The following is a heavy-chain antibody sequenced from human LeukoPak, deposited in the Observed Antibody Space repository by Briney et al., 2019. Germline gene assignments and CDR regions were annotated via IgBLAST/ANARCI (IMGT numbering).Heavy chain of an antibody. CDR2: ISACNGNT. CDR1: GYTFTSYG. CDR3: ARYCSSTSCYSPGGNSYYFDY. D-gene: IGHD2-2*01. V-gene: IGHV1-18*01. Sequence: GASVKVSCKASGYTFTSYGISWVRQAPGQGLEWMGWISACNGNTNYAQKLQGRVTMTTDTSTSTAYMELRSLRSDDTAVYYCARYCSSTSCYSPGGNSYYFDYWGQGTLVTVSS. J-gene: IGHJ4*02.